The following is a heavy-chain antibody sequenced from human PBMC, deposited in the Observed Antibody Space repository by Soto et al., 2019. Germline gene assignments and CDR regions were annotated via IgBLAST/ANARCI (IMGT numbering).Heavy chain of an antibody. CDR3: ASSTSASYRWFDP. V-gene: IGHV4-59*08. J-gene: IGHJ5*02. Sequence: SETLSLTCIVSGGSISSYYWSWIRQPPGKGLEWIGYIYYSGSTNYNPSLKSRVTISVDTSKNQFSLKLSSVTAADTAVYYCASSTSASYRWFDPWGQGTLVTVSS. CDR2: IYYSGST. CDR1: GGSISSYY. D-gene: IGHD2-2*01.